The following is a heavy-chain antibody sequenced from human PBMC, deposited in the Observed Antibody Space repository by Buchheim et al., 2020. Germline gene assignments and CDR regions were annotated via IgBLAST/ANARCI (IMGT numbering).Heavy chain of an antibody. CDR2: IYYSGIT. V-gene: IGHV4-39*07. CDR3: ARISGSYWY. CDR1: GGSISSSSYY. J-gene: IGHJ4*02. D-gene: IGHD1-26*01. Sequence: QLQLQESGPGLVKPSETLSLTCTVSGGSISSSSYYWGLIRQPPGKGLKCIGSIYYSGITSYNPSLNIRFTISVDTSKNLCSLKLSSVTAADTAVYYCARISGSYWYWGQGTL.